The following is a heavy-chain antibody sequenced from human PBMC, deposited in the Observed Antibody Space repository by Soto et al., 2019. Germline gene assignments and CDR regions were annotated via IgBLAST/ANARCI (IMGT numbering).Heavy chain of an antibody. V-gene: IGHV4-30-4*01. CDR1: GGSLRGDNYC. CDR3: AILKTSASSDYFDS. J-gene: IGHJ4*02. D-gene: IGHD2-2*01. CDR2: IRYGVTP. Sequence: QVQLQESGPGLVKPSQTLSLTCTVSGGSLRGDNYCWSWIRQPPGKGLEWIGYIRYGVTPYSSASLRSRVDSSLDTSKNHCSLKVNSGTAADSAVDFCAILKTSASSDYFDSWGQGALVTVSS.